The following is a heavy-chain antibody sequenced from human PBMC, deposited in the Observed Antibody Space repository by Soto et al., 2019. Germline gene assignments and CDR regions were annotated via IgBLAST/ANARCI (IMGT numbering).Heavy chain of an antibody. J-gene: IGHJ5*02. D-gene: IGHD6-6*01. Sequence: QVQLVESGGGVVQPGRSLRLSCAASGFTFSSYGMHWVRQAPGKGLEWVAVIWYDGSNKYYADSVKGRFTISRDNSKNTLYLQMNILRAEDTAVDYCARTPSSIAARNNWFDPWGQGTLVTVSS. CDR3: ARTPSSIAARNNWFDP. CDR2: IWYDGSNK. V-gene: IGHV3-33*01. CDR1: GFTFSSYG.